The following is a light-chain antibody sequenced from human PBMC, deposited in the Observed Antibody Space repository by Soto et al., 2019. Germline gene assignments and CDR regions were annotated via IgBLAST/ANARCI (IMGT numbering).Light chain of an antibody. Sequence: IQMTQYTSTLSAFVGDRVTITCRASQTISTSLAWYQQKPGKAPKLLIYLASTLQSGVPARFSGSGSATEFTLSISSLQPDDFATYYCQQYGTSSRTFGQRTKV. J-gene: IGKJ1*01. CDR2: LAS. CDR3: QQYGTSSRT. V-gene: IGKV1-5*03. CDR1: QTISTS.